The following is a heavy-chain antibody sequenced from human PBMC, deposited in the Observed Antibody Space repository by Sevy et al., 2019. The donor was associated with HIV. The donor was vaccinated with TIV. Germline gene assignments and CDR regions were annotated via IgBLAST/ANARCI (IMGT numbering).Heavy chain of an antibody. V-gene: IGHV3-30-3*01. CDR1: GFTFTLYS. J-gene: IGHJ1*01. CDR2: ISFDGSNK. D-gene: IGHD1-1*01. Sequence: RGSLRLSCAASGFTFTLYSMHWVRQAPGKGPEWVATISFDGSNKHYADSVKGRFTISRYNSQNSLYLQMNSLRTEDTAVYYCALERLSSDVAEYFQNWGQGTLVLVSS. CDR3: ALERLSSDVAEYFQN.